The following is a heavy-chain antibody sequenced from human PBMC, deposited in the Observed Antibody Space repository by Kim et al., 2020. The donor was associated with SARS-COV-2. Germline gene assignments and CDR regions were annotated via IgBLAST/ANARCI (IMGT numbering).Heavy chain of an antibody. J-gene: IGHJ5*01. CDR3: ARRRPGGPATAVFCT. Sequence: SETLSLTCTVSGGSISTGSYFWGWIRRPPGKGLEWIGHIDYSGSTYYTPSLKSRVSISVDSSEHQFSLRVTSVTAADTAVYYCARRRPGGPATAVFCTWG. CDR1: GGSISTGSYF. D-gene: IGHD2-2*01. V-gene: IGHV4-39*01. CDR2: IDYSGST.